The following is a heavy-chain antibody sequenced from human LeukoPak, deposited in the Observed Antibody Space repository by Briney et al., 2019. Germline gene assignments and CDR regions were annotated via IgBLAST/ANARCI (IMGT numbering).Heavy chain of an antibody. J-gene: IGHJ3*02. CDR2: IYYSGST. CDR1: GGSISSYY. D-gene: IGHD3-22*01. V-gene: IGHV4-59*08. CDR3: ARHGGSITWCYDSSGYSNAFDI. Sequence: SETLSLTCTVSGGSISSYYWSWIRQPPGKGLEWIGYIYYSGSTNYNPSLKSRVTISVDTSKNQFSLKLSSVTAADTAVYYCARHGGSITWCYDSSGYSNAFDIWGQGTMVTVSS.